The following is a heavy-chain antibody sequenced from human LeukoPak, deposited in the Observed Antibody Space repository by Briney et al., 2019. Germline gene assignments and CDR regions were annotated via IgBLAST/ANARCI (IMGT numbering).Heavy chain of an antibody. Sequence: GGSLRLSCETAGFTFGSYVMHWVRRTPGKGLVWVSRISHDGITSYADSVKGRFTISRDNAKNTLTSQMNSLRVEDTAVYFCARDWVYKIDYWGRGTLVTVSS. CDR2: ISHDGIT. J-gene: IGHJ4*02. CDR3: ARDWVYKIDY. V-gene: IGHV3-74*01. D-gene: IGHD5-24*01. CDR1: GFTFGSYV.